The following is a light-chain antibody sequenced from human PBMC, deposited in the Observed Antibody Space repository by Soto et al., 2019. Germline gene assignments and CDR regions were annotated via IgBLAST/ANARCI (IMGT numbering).Light chain of an antibody. CDR2: ATS. CDR1: QSVSSY. V-gene: IGKV3-15*01. J-gene: IGKJ1*01. CDR3: HQYYNRPPWT. Sequence: EIVVTQSPATLSLSPGERATLSCRASQSVSSYLTWYQQKPGQAPRLLVFATSARATGVQDRFRGSRSGTDFTLTISSLQPEDSATYYCHQYYNRPPWTFGQGTKVDIK.